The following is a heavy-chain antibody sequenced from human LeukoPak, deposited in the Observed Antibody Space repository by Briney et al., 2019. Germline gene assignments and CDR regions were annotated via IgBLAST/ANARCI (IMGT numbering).Heavy chain of an antibody. CDR3: ARDARDYYDIVD. V-gene: IGHV4-59*01. Sequence: SETLSLTCTASGGSISSYYWSWIRQPPGKGLEWIGYIYYSGSTNYNPSLKSRVTISVDTSKNQFSLKLSSVTAADTAVYYCARDARDYYDIVDWGQGTLVTVSS. D-gene: IGHD3-22*01. J-gene: IGHJ4*02. CDR2: IYYSGST. CDR1: GGSISSYY.